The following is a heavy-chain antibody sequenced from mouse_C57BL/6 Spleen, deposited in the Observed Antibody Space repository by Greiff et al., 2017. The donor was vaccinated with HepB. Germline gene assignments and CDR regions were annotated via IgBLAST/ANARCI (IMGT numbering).Heavy chain of an antibody. V-gene: IGHV1-5*01. CDR2: IYPGNSDT. CDR1: GYTFTSYW. D-gene: IGHD1-1*01. CDR3: TRYYYGSSY. Sequence: VQLKESGTVLARPGASVKMSCKTSGYTFTSYWMHWVKQRPGQGLEWIGAIYPGNSDTSYNQKFKGKATLTADKSASTAYMELSSLTNEDSAVYYCTRYYYGSSYWGQGTTLTVSS. J-gene: IGHJ2*01.